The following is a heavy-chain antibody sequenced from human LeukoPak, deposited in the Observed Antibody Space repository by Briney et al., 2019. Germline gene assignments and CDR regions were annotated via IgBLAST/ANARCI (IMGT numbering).Heavy chain of an antibody. CDR3: ARGPRGSSSSDFDY. CDR2: IYTSGST. V-gene: IGHV4-61*02. CDR1: GGSISSGSYY. Sequence: SQTLSLTCTVSGGSISSGSYYWSWIRQPAGKGLEWIGRIYTSGSTNYNPSLKSRVTISVDTSKNQFSLKLSSVTAADTAVYYCARGPRGSSSSDFDYWGQGTLVAVSS. D-gene: IGHD6-6*01. J-gene: IGHJ4*02.